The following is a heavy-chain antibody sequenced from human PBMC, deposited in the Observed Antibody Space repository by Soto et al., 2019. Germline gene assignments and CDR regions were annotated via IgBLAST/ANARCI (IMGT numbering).Heavy chain of an antibody. CDR3: ARDYCSGGSCSGYYGIDC. J-gene: IGHJ6*04. D-gene: IGHD2-15*01. Sequence: QVQLVQSGAEVKKPGSSVKVSCKASGGTFSSYAISWVRQAPGQGLEWMGGSIPIVGTANYAQKFQGRVTITAYEATKTEYMEQSRLRSEDTDVYYCARDYCSGGSCSGYYGIDCWGKGTTVTVSS. CDR2: SIPIVGTA. CDR1: GGTFSSYA. V-gene: IGHV1-69*12.